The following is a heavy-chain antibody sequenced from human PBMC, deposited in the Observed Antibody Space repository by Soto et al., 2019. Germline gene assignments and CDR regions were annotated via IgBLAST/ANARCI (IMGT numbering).Heavy chain of an antibody. D-gene: IGHD1-26*01. CDR2: LNQDGTER. V-gene: IGHV3-7*01. J-gene: IGHJ4*02. CDR1: GFTFSTYW. CDR3: VCVGNFCVY. Sequence: EVQLVESGGGLVQPGGSLRLSCSASGFTFSTYWMTWFRQPPGQGLEWVANLNQDGTERYYVDSVRGRFTITRDNAKNSLYLQMNSLRAEDTAVDYCVCVGNFCVYWGQGTLVTVSP.